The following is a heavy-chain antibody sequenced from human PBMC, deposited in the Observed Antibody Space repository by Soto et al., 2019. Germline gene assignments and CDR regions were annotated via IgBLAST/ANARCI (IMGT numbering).Heavy chain of an antibody. D-gene: IGHD2-15*01. J-gene: IGHJ3*02. CDR1: GYTFTSYA. Sequence: QVQLVQSGAEVKKPGASVKVSCKASGYTFTSYAMHWVRQAPGQRLEWMGWINAGNGNTKYSQKFHGRVTITRDTSASKAYLELSSLRSEDTAVYYCARDLSETYCSGGSCYEALDAFEIWGQGTMVTVSS. CDR2: INAGNGNT. CDR3: ARDLSETYCSGGSCYEALDAFEI. V-gene: IGHV1-3*01.